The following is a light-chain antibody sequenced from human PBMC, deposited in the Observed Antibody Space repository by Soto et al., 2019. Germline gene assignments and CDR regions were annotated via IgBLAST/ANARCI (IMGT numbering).Light chain of an antibody. Sequence: EIVLTQSPATLSVSLGDSATLSCRASQSVSLSLAWYQMRPGQPPRLLIYGASTRATDIPASFSGSGSGTDFTVTTSSLQSEDFAVYFCQQYHIWPSWTFGRGTKVELK. CDR3: QQYHIWPSWT. CDR2: GAS. V-gene: IGKV3-15*01. CDR1: QSVSLS. J-gene: IGKJ1*01.